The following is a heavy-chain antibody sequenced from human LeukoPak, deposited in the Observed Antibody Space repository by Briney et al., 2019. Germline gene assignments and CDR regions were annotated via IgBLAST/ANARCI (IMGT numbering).Heavy chain of an antibody. V-gene: IGHV3-23*01. CDR3: AKRPAPLSSSNYFDY. Sequence: GGSLRLSCAASGFTFSSYAMSWVRQAPGKGLEWVSAISGSGGSTNYADSVKGRFTISRDNSKNTLYLQMNSLRAEDTAVYYCAKRPAPLSSSNYFDYWGQGTLVTVSS. CDR2: ISGSGGST. D-gene: IGHD6-6*01. J-gene: IGHJ4*02. CDR1: GFTFSSYA.